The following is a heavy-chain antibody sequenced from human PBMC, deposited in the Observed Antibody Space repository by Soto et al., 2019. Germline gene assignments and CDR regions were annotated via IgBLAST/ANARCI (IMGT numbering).Heavy chain of an antibody. V-gene: IGHV4-34*01. D-gene: IGHD2-8*02. Sequence: SETLSLTCAVYGGSFSGYYWSWIRQPPGKGLEWIGEINHSGGTNYNPSLKSRVTLAVDTSKNQFSLKLSSVTIADTAVYYCARDKITGLFDYWGQGTLVTVSS. CDR3: ARDKITGLFDY. J-gene: IGHJ4*02. CDR1: GGSFSGYY. CDR2: INHSGGT.